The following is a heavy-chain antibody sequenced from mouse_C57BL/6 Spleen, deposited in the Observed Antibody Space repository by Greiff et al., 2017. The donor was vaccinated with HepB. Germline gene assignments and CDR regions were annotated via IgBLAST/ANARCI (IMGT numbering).Heavy chain of an antibody. CDR2: IDPNSGGT. J-gene: IGHJ4*01. CDR3: AGAVVATGHYSIAY. CDR1: GYTFNSYW. Sequence: QVQLQQPGAELVKPGASVKLSCKASGYTFNSYWMHWVKQRPGRGLEWIGRIDPNSGGTKYNEKFKGKATMTVDKPSSTAYLQLSSLTSEDAAVYYYAGAVVATGHYSIAYWGQGTSVTVSA. D-gene: IGHD1-1*01. V-gene: IGHV1-72*01.